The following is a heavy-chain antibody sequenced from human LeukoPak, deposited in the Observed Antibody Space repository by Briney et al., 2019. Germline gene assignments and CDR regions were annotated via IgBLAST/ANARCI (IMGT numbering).Heavy chain of an antibody. CDR2: INHSGST. Sequence: PSETLSLTCAVYGGSFSGYYWSWIRQPPGKGLEWIGEINHSGSTDYNPSLKSRVTISVDTSKNQFSLKLSSVTAADTAVYYCARSGSWYLRRYNWFDPWGQGTLVTVSS. CDR3: ARSGSWYLRRYNWFDP. D-gene: IGHD1-26*01. CDR1: GGSFSGYY. J-gene: IGHJ5*02. V-gene: IGHV4-34*01.